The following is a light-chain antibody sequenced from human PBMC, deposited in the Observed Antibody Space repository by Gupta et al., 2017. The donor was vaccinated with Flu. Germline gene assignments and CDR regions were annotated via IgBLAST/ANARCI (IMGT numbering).Light chain of an antibody. CDR3: QQSNSFPLS. CDR2: AAS. CDR1: QGISSW. J-gene: IGKJ4*01. V-gene: IGKV1-12*01. Sequence: DIQMTQPPSSVSASVGDRVTVTCRTSQGISSWLASYQQNPGISPKLLIYAASSLQSGVPSRFSGSGSGTDFTLTISSLQPEDFATYYCQQSNSFPLSFGGGTKLEIK.